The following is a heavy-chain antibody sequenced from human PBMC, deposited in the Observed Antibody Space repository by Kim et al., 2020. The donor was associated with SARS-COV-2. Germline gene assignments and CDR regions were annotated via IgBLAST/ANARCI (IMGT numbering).Heavy chain of an antibody. CDR2: IYYSGST. Sequence: SETLSLTCTVSGGSISSSSYYWGWIRQPPGKGLEWIGSIYYSGSTYYNPSLKSRVTISVDTSKNQFSLKLSSVTAADTAVYYCARGRGFESSSTFDYWG. J-gene: IGHJ4*01. V-gene: IGHV4-39*01. CDR1: GGSISSSSYY. D-gene: IGHD6-6*01. CDR3: ARGRGFESSSTFDY.